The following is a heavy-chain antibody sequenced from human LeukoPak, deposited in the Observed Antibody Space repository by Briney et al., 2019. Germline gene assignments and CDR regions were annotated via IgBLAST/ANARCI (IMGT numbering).Heavy chain of an antibody. Sequence: SQTLSLTCAISGDSVSSNSAAWNWIRQSPSRGLEWLGRTYYRSKWYNDYAVSVKRRITINPDTSKNQFSLQLNSVTPEDTAVYYCARAIIRYDFWSGYPVDVWGKGTTVTVSS. D-gene: IGHD3-3*01. J-gene: IGHJ6*04. V-gene: IGHV6-1*01. CDR3: ARAIIRYDFWSGYPVDV. CDR1: GDSVSSNSAA. CDR2: TYYRSKWYN.